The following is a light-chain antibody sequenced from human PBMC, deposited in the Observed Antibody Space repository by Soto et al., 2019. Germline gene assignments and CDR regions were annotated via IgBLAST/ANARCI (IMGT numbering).Light chain of an antibody. CDR2: GAS. V-gene: IGKV1-27*01. Sequence: DIQMTQSPSSLSASVGDRVTITCRASQGINTYLAWYQQKPGKVPKLLIYGASRLHSGVPSRFSGSGSGTDFTLTISSLQPEDFATYYCQKWDSAPFIFGPGTKVDIK. CDR3: QKWDSAPFI. J-gene: IGKJ3*01. CDR1: QGINTY.